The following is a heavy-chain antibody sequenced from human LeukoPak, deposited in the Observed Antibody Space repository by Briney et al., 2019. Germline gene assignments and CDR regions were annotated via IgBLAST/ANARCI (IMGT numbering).Heavy chain of an antibody. J-gene: IGHJ3*01. CDR2: VSSSSTSI. Sequence: GGSLRLSCAASGFSFSIYSMNWVRQAPGKGLEWVSSVSSSSTSIYYADSLKGRFTISRDNAKNSLFLQVNSLRDEDTAVYYCARGPSCSSTSCYVTGAFDFWGQGTMVTVSS. CDR3: ARGPSCSSTSCYVTGAFDF. CDR1: GFSFSIYS. V-gene: IGHV3-21*01. D-gene: IGHD2-2*01.